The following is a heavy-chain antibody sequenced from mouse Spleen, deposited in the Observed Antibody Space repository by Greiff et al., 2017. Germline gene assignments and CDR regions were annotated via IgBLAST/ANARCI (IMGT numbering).Heavy chain of an antibody. Sequence: EVHLVESGGGLVKLGGSLKLSCAASGFTFSDYGMHWVRQAPEKGLEWVAYISSGSSTIYYADTVKGRFTISRDNAKNTLFLQMTSLRSEDTAMYYCAREETYYGNYEEHYYAMDYWGQGTSVTVSS. CDR1: GFTFSDYG. J-gene: IGHJ4*01. D-gene: IGHD2-10*01. V-gene: IGHV5-17*01. CDR3: AREETYYGNYEEHYYAMDY. CDR2: ISSGSSTI.